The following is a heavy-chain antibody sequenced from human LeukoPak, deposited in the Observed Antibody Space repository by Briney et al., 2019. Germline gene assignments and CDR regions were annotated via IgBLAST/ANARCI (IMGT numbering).Heavy chain of an antibody. D-gene: IGHD3-10*01. Sequence: GALRLSCAASGFPFSSYDMSWVRQAPGKGLEWLSAISGSGGSTYYADSVKGRFTISRDNSKNTLYLQMNSLRAEDTAVYYCAKRFEATGDYWGQGTLVTVSS. V-gene: IGHV3-23*01. J-gene: IGHJ4*02. CDR3: AKRFEATGDY. CDR1: GFPFSSYD. CDR2: ISGSGGST.